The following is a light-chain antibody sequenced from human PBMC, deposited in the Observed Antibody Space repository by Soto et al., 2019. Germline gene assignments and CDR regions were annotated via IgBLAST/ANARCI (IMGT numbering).Light chain of an antibody. CDR3: QQYYGTPYT. Sequence: DIVMTQSPDSLAVSLGERATINCKSSQNIVYNSNNKNYLAWYQQKPGQATKLRINWESTRESGVPDRFSGSGSGTDFTLTISSLQAEDVAVYYCQQYYGTPYTFGQGTKLEIK. CDR1: QNIVYNSNNKNY. CDR2: WES. V-gene: IGKV4-1*01. J-gene: IGKJ2*01.